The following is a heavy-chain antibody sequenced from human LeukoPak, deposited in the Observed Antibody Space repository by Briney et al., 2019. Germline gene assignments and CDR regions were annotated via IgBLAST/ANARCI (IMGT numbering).Heavy chain of an antibody. CDR3: AKDIAAAGGPCAY. Sequence: PGRSLRLSCAASRFTFSYFAMHWVRQAPGKGLEWVALIRSDGSDKYYADSVKGRFTISRDNSKNTVFLQMNSLRAEDTAVYYCAKDIAAAGGPCAYWGRGTLVTVSS. CDR1: RFTFSYFA. D-gene: IGHD6-13*01. J-gene: IGHJ4*02. CDR2: IRSDGSDK. V-gene: IGHV3-33*06.